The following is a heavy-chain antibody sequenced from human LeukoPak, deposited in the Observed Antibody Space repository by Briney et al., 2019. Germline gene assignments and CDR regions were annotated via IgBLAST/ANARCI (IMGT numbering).Heavy chain of an antibody. CDR2: IWYDGSNK. Sequence: PGGSLRLSCAASGFTFSSYGMHWVRQAPGKGLEWVAVIWYDGSNKYYADSVKGRFTISRDNSKNTLYLQMNSLRAEDTAVYYCAKVHSGRENYYYYYYMDVWGKGTTVTVSS. J-gene: IGHJ6*03. CDR3: AKVHSGRENYYYYYYMDV. D-gene: IGHD3-10*01. V-gene: IGHV3-33*06. CDR1: GFTFSSYG.